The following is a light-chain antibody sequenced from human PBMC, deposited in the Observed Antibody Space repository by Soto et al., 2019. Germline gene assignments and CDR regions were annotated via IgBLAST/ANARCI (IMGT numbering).Light chain of an antibody. Sequence: QSALTQPASVSGSPGQSITIYCTGTSSDVGGYNYVSWYQQHPGKAPKLMIYDVSNRPSGVSNRFSGSKSGNTASLTISGLQAEDEADYYCSSYTSSSTTYVVFGGGTKVTVL. CDR1: SSDVGGYNY. CDR2: DVS. CDR3: SSYTSSSTTYVV. V-gene: IGLV2-14*01. J-gene: IGLJ2*01.